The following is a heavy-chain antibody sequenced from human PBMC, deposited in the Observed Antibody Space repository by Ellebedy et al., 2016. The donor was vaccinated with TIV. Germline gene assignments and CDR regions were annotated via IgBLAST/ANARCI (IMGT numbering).Heavy chain of an antibody. Sequence: ASVQVSCKASGYTFTNYGITWVRQASGQGLEWVGWISGSNGNTESAQKFQGRVSMTTDTYTSTAYMELRSLRSDDTAVYYCARDRGDYGGNRFDYWGQGTLVTVSS. CDR2: ISGSNGNT. CDR3: ARDRGDYGGNRFDY. J-gene: IGHJ4*02. D-gene: IGHD4-23*01. V-gene: IGHV1-18*04. CDR1: GYTFTNYG.